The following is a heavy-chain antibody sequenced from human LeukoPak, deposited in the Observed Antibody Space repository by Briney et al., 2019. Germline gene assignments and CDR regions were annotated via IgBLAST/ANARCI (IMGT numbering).Heavy chain of an antibody. Sequence: PSETLSLTCTVSGGSISSSSYYWGWIRQPPGKGLEWIGSIYYSGSTYYNPSLKSRVTISVDTSKNQFSLKLSSVTAADTAVYYCARIGWWGLNDFDYWGQGTLVTVSS. CDR3: ARIGWWGLNDFDY. V-gene: IGHV4-39*07. CDR1: GGSISSSSYY. CDR2: IYYSGST. J-gene: IGHJ4*02. D-gene: IGHD1-26*01.